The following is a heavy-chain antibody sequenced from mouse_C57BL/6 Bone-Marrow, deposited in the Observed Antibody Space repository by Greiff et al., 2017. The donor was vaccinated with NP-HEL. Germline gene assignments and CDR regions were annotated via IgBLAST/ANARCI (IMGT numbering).Heavy chain of an antibody. Sequence: QVQLQQSGAELVRPGTSVKMSCKASGYTFTNYWIGWAKQRPGHGLEWIGDIYPGGGYTNYNEKFKGKATLTADKSSSTAYMQFSSLTSEDSAIYYCARRDYGSSFLFDYWGQGTTRTVSS. J-gene: IGHJ2*01. CDR3: ARRDYGSSFLFDY. CDR1: GYTFTNYW. V-gene: IGHV1-63*01. CDR2: IYPGGGYT. D-gene: IGHD1-1*01.